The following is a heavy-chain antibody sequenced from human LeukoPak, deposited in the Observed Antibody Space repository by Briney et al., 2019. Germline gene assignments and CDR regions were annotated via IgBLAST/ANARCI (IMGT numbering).Heavy chain of an antibody. D-gene: IGHD3-10*01. CDR1: GCTFSDYY. Sequence: GGSLRLSCASSGCTFSDYYRSWIRQAPGKGLEWVSYISSGCSSKYNPDSVNGRSIISRDNAKKALYLHTNSLRAEDTAVYCWRRIKGSWYKDYWGQGTLVTVSP. CDR2: ISSGCSSK. J-gene: IGHJ4*02. CDR3: RRIKGSWYKDY. V-gene: IGHV3-11*01.